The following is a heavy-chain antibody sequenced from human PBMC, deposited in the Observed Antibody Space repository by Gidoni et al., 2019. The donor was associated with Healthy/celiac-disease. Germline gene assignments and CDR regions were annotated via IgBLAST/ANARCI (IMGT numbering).Heavy chain of an antibody. D-gene: IGHD3-9*01. CDR1: GFTVSSNY. J-gene: IGHJ4*02. CDR2: IYSGGST. V-gene: IGHV3-53*01. Sequence: EVQLVESGGGLIQPGGSLRLSCAASGFTVSSNYMSWVRQAPGKGLEWVSVIYSGGSTYYADSVKGRFTISRDNSKNTLYLQMNSLRAEDTAVYYCARGSDWFRNRGFDYWGQGTLVTVSS. CDR3: ARGSDWFRNRGFDY.